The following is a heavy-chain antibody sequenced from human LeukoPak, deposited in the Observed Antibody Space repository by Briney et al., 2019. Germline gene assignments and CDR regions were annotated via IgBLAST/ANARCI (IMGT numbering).Heavy chain of an antibody. CDR1: GGSISTYY. CDR2: IYYSGST. Sequence: SETLSLTCTVSGGSISTYYWSWIRQPPGKGLEWIGYIYYSGSTNYNPSLKSRVTISVDTSKNQFSLKLSSVTAADTAVYYCARGEVATTDAYYYYYMDVWGKGTTVTVSS. V-gene: IGHV4-59*01. D-gene: IGHD5-12*01. J-gene: IGHJ6*03. CDR3: ARGEVATTDAYYYYYMDV.